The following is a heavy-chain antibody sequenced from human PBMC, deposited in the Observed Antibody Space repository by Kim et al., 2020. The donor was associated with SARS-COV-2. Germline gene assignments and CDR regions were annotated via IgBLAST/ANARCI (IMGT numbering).Heavy chain of an antibody. J-gene: IGHJ1*01. CDR1: GFTFSSYA. Sequence: GGSLRLSCATSGFTFSSYAMHWIRQAPGKGLEWVSVICGDGGNTSYADSVKGRFTISRDNTKNTLYLQMDSLTADDTGFYYCAKDIQAGVQRSPYTDHW. D-gene: IGHD1-1*01. V-gene: IGHV3-43*02. CDR2: ICGDGGNT. CDR3: AKDIQAGVQRSPYTDH.